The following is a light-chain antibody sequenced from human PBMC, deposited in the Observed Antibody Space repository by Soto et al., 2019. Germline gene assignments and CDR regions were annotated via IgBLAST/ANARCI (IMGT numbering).Light chain of an antibody. J-gene: IGKJ1*01. CDR1: QSIINW. Sequence: DIQMTQSPSTLSASVGDRVTITCRASQSIINWLAWYQQKPGKAPKLLIYGASSLESGVPSRFSGSGSGTEFTLTITNLQPDDFATYYCQQYDSFSGTFGQGTKVEIE. CDR3: QQYDSFSGT. CDR2: GAS. V-gene: IGKV1-5*01.